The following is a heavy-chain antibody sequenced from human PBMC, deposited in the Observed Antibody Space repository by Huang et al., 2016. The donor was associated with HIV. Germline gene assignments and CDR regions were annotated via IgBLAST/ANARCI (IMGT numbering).Heavy chain of an antibody. CDR2: ISGSSTYI. CDR3: ARRYNWNYVAHGFDI. CDR1: GFSFSDYS. J-gene: IGHJ3*02. D-gene: IGHD1-7*01. Sequence: EVQLVESGGGLVRPGGSLTLSCAASGFSFSDYSMSWVRQAPGKGWEWVSHISGSSTYIYYVDSVKGRFAISRDNAKNLLFLQMNSLRAEDTALYYCARRYNWNYVAHGFDIWGQGTMVTVSS. V-gene: IGHV3-21*06.